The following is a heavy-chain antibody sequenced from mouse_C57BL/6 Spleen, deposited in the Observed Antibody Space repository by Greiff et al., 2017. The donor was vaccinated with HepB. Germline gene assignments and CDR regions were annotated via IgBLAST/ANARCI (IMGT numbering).Heavy chain of an antibody. D-gene: IGHD1-1*01. CDR1: GYTFTSYW. CDR2: INPSSGYT. V-gene: IGHV1-7*01. CDR3: AGSYYYGSSHYFDY. J-gene: IGHJ2*01. Sequence: LEESGAELAKPGASVKLSCKASGYTFTSYWMHWVKQRPGQGLEWIGYINPSSGYTKYNQKFKDKATLTAEKSSSTAYMQLSSLTYEDSAVYYCAGSYYYGSSHYFDYWGQGTTLTVSS.